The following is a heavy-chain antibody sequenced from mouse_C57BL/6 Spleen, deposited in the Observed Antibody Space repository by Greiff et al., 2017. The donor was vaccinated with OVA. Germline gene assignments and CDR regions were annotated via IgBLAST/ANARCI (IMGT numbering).Heavy chain of an antibody. Sequence: VQLQQSGAELVRPGASVTLSCKASGYTFTDYEMHWVKQTPVHGLEWIGAIDPETGGTAYNQKFKGKAILTADKSSSTAYMALRSLTSEVSAVYYGTRWITTVVARAMDYWGQGTSVTVSS. CDR3: TRWITTVVARAMDY. V-gene: IGHV1-15*01. J-gene: IGHJ4*01. D-gene: IGHD1-1*01. CDR2: IDPETGGT. CDR1: GYTFTDYE.